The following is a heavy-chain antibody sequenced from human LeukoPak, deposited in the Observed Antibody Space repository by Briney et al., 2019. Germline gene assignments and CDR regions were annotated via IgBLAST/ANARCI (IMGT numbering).Heavy chain of an antibody. CDR1: GDSVSSNSAA. CDR2: TYYRSKWYN. Sequence: SQTFSLTCAISGDSVSSNSAAWNWIRQSPSRGLEWLGRTYYRSKWYNDYAVSVKSRITINPDTSKNQFSLQLNSVTPEDTAMYYCARGAGRFGELLYWGQGTLVTVSS. D-gene: IGHD3-10*01. J-gene: IGHJ4*02. CDR3: ARGAGRFGELLY. V-gene: IGHV6-1*01.